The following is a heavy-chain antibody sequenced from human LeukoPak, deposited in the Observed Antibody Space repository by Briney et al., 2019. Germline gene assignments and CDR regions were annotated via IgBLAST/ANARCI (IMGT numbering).Heavy chain of an antibody. D-gene: IGHD3-10*01. V-gene: IGHV2-70*04. CDR1: GFSLSTSGMR. Sequence: SGPTLVNPTQTLTLTCTFTGFSLSTSGMRVSWIRQPPGKALEWLARIDWDDDKFYSTSLKTRLTISKDTSKNQVVLTMTNMDPVDTATYYCAREGVTPLGWFDPWGQGTLVTVSS. CDR3: AREGVTPLGWFDP. CDR2: IDWDDDK. J-gene: IGHJ5*02.